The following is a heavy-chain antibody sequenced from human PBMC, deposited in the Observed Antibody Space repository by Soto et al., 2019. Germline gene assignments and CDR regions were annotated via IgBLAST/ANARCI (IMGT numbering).Heavy chain of an antibody. CDR3: ARHPYCSGGSCYPDFDY. CDR1: GYTFTSYG. CDR2: ISAYNGNT. Sequence: ASVKVSCKASGYTFTSYGISWVRQAPGQGLEWMGWISAYNGNTNYAQKLQGRVTMTTDTSTSTAYMELRSLRSDDTAVYYCARHPYCSGGSCYPDFDYWGQGTLVTVSS. V-gene: IGHV1-18*01. J-gene: IGHJ4*02. D-gene: IGHD2-15*01.